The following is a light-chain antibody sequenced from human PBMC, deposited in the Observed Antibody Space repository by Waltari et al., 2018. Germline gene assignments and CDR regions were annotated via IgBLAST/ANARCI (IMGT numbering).Light chain of an antibody. Sequence: EIVLTQSPATLSLSPGERATLSCRASQSVNWYLAWYQQRPGQAPRLLICDTSNRATGIPARFSGSGSETDFTLTIRSLEPDDSAVYYCQQRRNWPLTFGGGTKVEIK. CDR2: DTS. V-gene: IGKV3-11*01. CDR3: QQRRNWPLT. J-gene: IGKJ4*01. CDR1: QSVNWY.